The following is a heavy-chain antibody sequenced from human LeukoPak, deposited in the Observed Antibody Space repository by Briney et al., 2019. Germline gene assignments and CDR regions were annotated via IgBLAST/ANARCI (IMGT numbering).Heavy chain of an antibody. CDR3: ARDIGPAAIGVTTIYYYYYYMDV. V-gene: IGHV1-2*02. J-gene: IGHJ6*03. CDR2: INPNSGGT. Sequence: ASVKVSCKASGYTFTSYYMHWVRQAPGQGLEWMGWINPNSGGTNYAQKFQGRVTMTRDTSISTAYMELSRLRSDDTAVYYCARDIGPAAIGVTTIYYYYYYMDVWGKGTTVTVSS. D-gene: IGHD2-2*01. CDR1: GYTFTSYY.